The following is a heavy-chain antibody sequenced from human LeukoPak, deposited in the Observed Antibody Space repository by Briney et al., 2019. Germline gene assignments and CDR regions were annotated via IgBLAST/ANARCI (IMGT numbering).Heavy chain of an antibody. J-gene: IGHJ4*02. CDR2: IYHSGST. D-gene: IGHD3-3*01. V-gene: IGHV4-59*01. CDR3: ARSRVWSDYWGYFDY. Sequence: SETLSLTCTVSGGSISSYYWNWIRQPPGKGLDWIGYIYHSGSTNYNPSLKSRVTISVDTSKTQISLKLRAVTAADTAVYYCARSRVWSDYWGYFDYWGQGTLVTVSS. CDR1: GGSISSYY.